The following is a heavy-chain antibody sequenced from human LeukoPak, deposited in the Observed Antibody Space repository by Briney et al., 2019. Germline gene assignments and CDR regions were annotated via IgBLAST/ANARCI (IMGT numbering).Heavy chain of an antibody. CDR1: GYSFTDYY. CDR2: IDPDTGGT. D-gene: IGHD3-22*01. CDR3: AREYYDSSGLKYAFDI. V-gene: IGHV1-2*02. J-gene: IGHJ3*02. Sequence: ASVKVSCKASGYSFTDYYLHWVRQAPGQGLEWMGCIDPDTGGTKFAQKLQGGVTMTRDTSVSTAYMELSSLRSDDTAVYYCAREYYDSSGLKYAFDIWGQGTMVTVSS.